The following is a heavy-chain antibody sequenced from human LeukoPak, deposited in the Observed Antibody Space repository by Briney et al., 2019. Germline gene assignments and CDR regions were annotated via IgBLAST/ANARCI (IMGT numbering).Heavy chain of an antibody. Sequence: SETLSLTCTVSGGSISSYYWSWIRQPAGKGLEWIGRIYTSGSTNYNPSLKSRVTMSVDTSKNQFSLKLSSVTAADTAVYYCARDQGHYYGSGSYYNPRYYYGMDVWGQGTTVTVSS. D-gene: IGHD3-10*01. CDR3: ARDQGHYYGSGSYYNPRYYYGMDV. V-gene: IGHV4-4*07. CDR1: GGSISSYY. CDR2: IYTSGST. J-gene: IGHJ6*02.